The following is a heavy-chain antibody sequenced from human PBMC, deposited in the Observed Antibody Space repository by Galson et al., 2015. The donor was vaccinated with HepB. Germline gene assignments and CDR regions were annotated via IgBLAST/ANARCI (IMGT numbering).Heavy chain of an antibody. J-gene: IGHJ6*02. CDR2: ISYDGSNK. CDR1: GFTFSSYA. D-gene: IGHD5-18*01. V-gene: IGHV3-30-3*01. Sequence: SLRLSCAASGFTFSSYAMHWVRQAPGKGLEWVAVISYDGSNKYYADSVKGRFTISRDNSKNTLYLQMNSLRAEDTAVYYCARDRPPHTAMGGMDVWGQGTTVTVSS. CDR3: ARDRPPHTAMGGMDV.